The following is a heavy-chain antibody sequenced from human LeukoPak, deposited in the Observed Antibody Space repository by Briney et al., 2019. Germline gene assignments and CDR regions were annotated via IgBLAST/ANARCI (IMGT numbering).Heavy chain of an antibody. Sequence: GASVKVSCKVSGYTLTELSMHWVRQAPGKGLEWMGGFDPEDGETIYAQKFQGRVTMTEDTSTGTAYMELSSLRSEDTAVYYCATTYNGDYVWGSYRYYFDYWGQGTLVTVSS. CDR2: FDPEDGET. V-gene: IGHV1-24*01. CDR1: GYTLTELS. J-gene: IGHJ4*02. CDR3: ATTYNGDYVWGSYRYYFDY. D-gene: IGHD3-16*02.